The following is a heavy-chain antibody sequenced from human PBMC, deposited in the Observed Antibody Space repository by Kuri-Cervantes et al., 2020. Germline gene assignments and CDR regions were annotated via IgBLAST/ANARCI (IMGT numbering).Heavy chain of an antibody. Sequence: GESLKISCAASGFTFSSYAMHWVRQAPGKGLEWVAVISCDGSNKYYADSVKGRFTISRDNSKNTLYLQMNSLRAEDTAVYYCARGDYGNSYKYGMDVWGQGTTVTVSS. CDR1: GFTFSSYA. J-gene: IGHJ6*02. V-gene: IGHV3-30-3*01. CDR3: ARGDYGNSYKYGMDV. CDR2: ISCDGSNK. D-gene: IGHD3-16*01.